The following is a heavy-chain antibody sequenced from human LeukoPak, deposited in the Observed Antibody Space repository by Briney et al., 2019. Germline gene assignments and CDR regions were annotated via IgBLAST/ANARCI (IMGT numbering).Heavy chain of an antibody. Sequence: GGSLRLSCAASGFTFGNNWMSWVRQAPGKGLEWVADIRQDADKTYYMDSVKGRFTISRDNAKNTLYLQMNSLRAEDTAVYYCVREGYYGSAALYSWGHGTLVTVSS. D-gene: IGHD3-10*01. CDR2: IRQDADKT. CDR1: GFTFGNNW. V-gene: IGHV3-7*01. J-gene: IGHJ5*01. CDR3: VREGYYGSAALYS.